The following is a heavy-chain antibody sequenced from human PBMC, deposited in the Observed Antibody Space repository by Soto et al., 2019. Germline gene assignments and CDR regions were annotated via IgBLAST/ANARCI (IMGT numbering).Heavy chain of an antibody. J-gene: IGHJ6*03. V-gene: IGHV5-51*01. D-gene: IGHD3-10*01. Sequence: GESLKISCKGSGYSFTSYWIGWVRQMPGKGLEWMGIIYPGDSDTRYSPSFQGQVTISADKSISTAYLQWSSLKASDTAMYYCARHIADTMVRGHLYYYYMDVWGKGTTVTVSS. CDR3: ARHIADTMVRGHLYYYYMDV. CDR1: GYSFTSYW. CDR2: IYPGDSDT.